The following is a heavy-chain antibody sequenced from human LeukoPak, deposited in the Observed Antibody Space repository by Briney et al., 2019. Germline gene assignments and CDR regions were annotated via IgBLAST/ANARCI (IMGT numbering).Heavy chain of an antibody. D-gene: IGHD6-13*01. CDR3: ARDGVGSSWPYYYYMDV. CDR2: MNPESGNT. Sequence: ASVKVSCKASGYTFISYDINWVRQATGQGLEWMGWMNPESGNTNYAQKFQGRVTMTRDTSISTAYMELSRLRSDDTAVYYCARDGVGSSWPYYYYMDVWGKGTTVTISS. V-gene: IGHV1-8*01. J-gene: IGHJ6*03. CDR1: GYTFISYD.